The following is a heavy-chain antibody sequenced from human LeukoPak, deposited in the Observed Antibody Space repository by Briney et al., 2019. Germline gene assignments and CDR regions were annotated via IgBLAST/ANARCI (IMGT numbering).Heavy chain of an antibody. CDR3: AKRGHYSINWYHYFDY. D-gene: IGHD6-13*01. Sequence: GGSLRLSCAASGFTFTTYGLHWVRQAPGKGLEWVAAIASNGGSEYYADSVKGRFTISRDNSKNTLFLQMNSLRPDDTAVYYCAKRGHYSINWYHYFDYWGQGTLVTVTS. CDR2: IASNGGSE. V-gene: IGHV3-30*18. J-gene: IGHJ4*02. CDR1: GFTFTTYG.